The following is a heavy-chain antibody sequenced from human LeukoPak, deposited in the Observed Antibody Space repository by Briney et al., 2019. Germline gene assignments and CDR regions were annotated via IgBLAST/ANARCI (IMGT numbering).Heavy chain of an antibody. J-gene: IGHJ4*02. Sequence: GASVKVSCTASGYTFTSYGISWVRQAPGQGLEWMGIINPSGGSTSYAQKFQGRVTMTRDTSTSTVYMELSSLRSEDTAVYYCAREKGMGASFGYWGQGTLVTVSS. CDR3: AREKGMGASFGY. CDR1: GYTFTSYG. CDR2: INPSGGST. V-gene: IGHV1-46*01. D-gene: IGHD1-26*01.